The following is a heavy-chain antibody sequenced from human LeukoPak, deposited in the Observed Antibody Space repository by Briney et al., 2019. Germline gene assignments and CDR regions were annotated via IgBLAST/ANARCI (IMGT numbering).Heavy chain of an antibody. CDR3: ATVRDCSGGSCYTVPTPDYFDY. Sequence: ASVKVSCKVSGYTLTELSMHWVRQAPGKGLEWMGGSDPEDGETIYAQKFQGRVTMTEDTSTDTAYMELSSLRSEDTAVYYCATVRDCSGGSCYTVPTPDYFDYWGQGTLVTVSS. D-gene: IGHD2-15*01. CDR2: SDPEDGET. J-gene: IGHJ4*02. CDR1: GYTLTELS. V-gene: IGHV1-24*01.